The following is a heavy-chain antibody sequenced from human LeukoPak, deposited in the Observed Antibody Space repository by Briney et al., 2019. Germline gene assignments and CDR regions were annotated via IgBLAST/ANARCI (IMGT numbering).Heavy chain of an antibody. CDR2: ISSSSSTI. J-gene: IGHJ4*02. CDR3: ARAYGDYGFDY. CDR1: GFTFSSYS. Sequence: GRSLRLSCAASGFTFSSYSMNWVRQAPGKGLEWVSYISSSSSTIYYADSVKGRFTISRDNAKNSLYLQMNSLRAEDTAVYYCARAYGDYGFDYWGQGTLVTVSS. V-gene: IGHV3-48*01. D-gene: IGHD4-17*01.